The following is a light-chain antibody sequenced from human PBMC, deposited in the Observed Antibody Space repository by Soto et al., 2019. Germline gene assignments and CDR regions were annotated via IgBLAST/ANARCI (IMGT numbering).Light chain of an antibody. CDR3: QQYGSSSYT. CDR1: QSVSSSY. J-gene: IGKJ2*01. Sequence: IVLTQSPGTLSLSPGERATLSCRASQSVSSSYLAWYQQKPGQAPRLLIYDASSRATGIPDRFSGGGSGTDFTLTISRLEPEDFAVYYCQQYGSSSYTFGQGTKLEIK. V-gene: IGKV3-20*01. CDR2: DAS.